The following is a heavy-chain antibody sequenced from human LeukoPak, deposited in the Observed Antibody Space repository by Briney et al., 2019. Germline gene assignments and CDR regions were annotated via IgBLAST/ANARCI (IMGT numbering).Heavy chain of an antibody. CDR2: VNSGDGT. Sequence: GGSLRLSCAASGFTFSYYGMSWVRQAPGKGLEWVSSVNSGDGTYYADSVRGRFTISRDKSRNTLYLQMKSLRADDTAIYYCAKRQPYYFDYWGQGTLVTVSS. CDR3: AKRQPYYFDY. V-gene: IGHV3-23*01. J-gene: IGHJ4*02. D-gene: IGHD1-1*01. CDR1: GFTFSYYG.